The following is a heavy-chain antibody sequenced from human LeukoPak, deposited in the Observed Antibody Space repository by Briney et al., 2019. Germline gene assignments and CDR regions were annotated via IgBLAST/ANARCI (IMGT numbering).Heavy chain of an antibody. D-gene: IGHD2-2*01. V-gene: IGHV4-39*07. J-gene: IGHJ3*02. CDR1: GGSISSSSYY. CDR2: IYYSGST. CDR3: ARVVCSSTSCEKRGAFDI. Sequence: SETLSLTCTVSGGSISSSSYYWGWIRQPPGKGLEWIGSIYYSGSTNYNPSLKSRVTISVDTSKNQFSLKLSSVTAADTAVYYCARVVCSSTSCEKRGAFDIWGQGTMVTVSS.